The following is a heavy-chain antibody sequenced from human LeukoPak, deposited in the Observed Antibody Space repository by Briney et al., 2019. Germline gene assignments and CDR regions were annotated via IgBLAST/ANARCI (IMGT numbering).Heavy chain of an antibody. D-gene: IGHD3-9*01. Sequence: GGSLRLSCAASGFTFSSYSMNWVRQAPGKGLEWVSSISSSSSYIYYADSVKGRFTISRDNAKNSLYLQMNSLRAEGTAVYYCARDYPPYYDILTGYFDYWGQGTLVTVSS. V-gene: IGHV3-21*01. CDR2: ISSSSSYI. CDR1: GFTFSSYS. J-gene: IGHJ4*02. CDR3: ARDYPPYYDILTGYFDY.